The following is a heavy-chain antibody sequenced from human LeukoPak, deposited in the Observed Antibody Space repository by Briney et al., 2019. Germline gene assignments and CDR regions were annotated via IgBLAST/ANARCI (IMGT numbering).Heavy chain of an antibody. CDR1: GFTFSSYW. CDR3: ARDLAYSSSWYTYPLWFDP. V-gene: IGHV3-74*01. CDR2: INSDGSST. J-gene: IGHJ5*02. Sequence: GGSLRLSCAASGFTFSSYWMYWVRQAPGKGLVWVSRINSDGSSTSYADSVKGRFTISRDNAKNTLYLQMNSLRTEDTAVYYCARDLAYSSSWYTYPLWFDPWGQGTLVTVSS. D-gene: IGHD6-13*01.